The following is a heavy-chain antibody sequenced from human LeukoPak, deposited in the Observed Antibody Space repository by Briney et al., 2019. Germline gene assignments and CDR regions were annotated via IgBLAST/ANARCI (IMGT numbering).Heavy chain of an antibody. V-gene: IGHV4-4*07. CDR3: AREVSLWFGDDYSYYMDV. Sequence: SETLSLTCTVSGGSISSYYWSWIRQPAGKGLEWIGRIYTSGSTNYNPSLKSRVTMSVDTSKNQFSLKLSSVTAADTAVYYCAREVSLWFGDDYSYYMDVWGKGTTVTISS. CDR2: IYTSGST. J-gene: IGHJ6*03. CDR1: GGSISSYY. D-gene: IGHD3-10*01.